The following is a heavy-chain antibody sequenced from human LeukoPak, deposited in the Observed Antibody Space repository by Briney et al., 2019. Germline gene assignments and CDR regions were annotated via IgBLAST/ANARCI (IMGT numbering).Heavy chain of an antibody. J-gene: IGHJ5*02. CDR3: ARLRVGSSYLGS. CDR1: GFTFSSYG. V-gene: IGHV3-30*03. Sequence: GGSLRLSCAASGFTFSSYGMHWVRQAPGKGLEWVAVISYDGSNKYYADSVKGRFTISRDNSKNTLYLQMNSLRAEDTAVYYCARLRVGSSYLGSWGQGTLVTVSS. D-gene: IGHD6-13*01. CDR2: ISYDGSNK.